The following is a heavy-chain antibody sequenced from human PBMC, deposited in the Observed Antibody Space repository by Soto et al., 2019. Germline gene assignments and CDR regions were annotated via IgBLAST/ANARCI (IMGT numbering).Heavy chain of an antibody. CDR3: VRCYCSVGSCYTCWHFDL. CDR1: GYTFMNYA. CDR2: ISPSTGDT. Sequence: QVQLVQSGAEVKEPGASVKLSCQASGYTFMNYAISWVRQAPGQGLEWMGWISPSTGDTDQAQNFQGRVTMTLDTSTNTANLELRTLRSDDSAVYYCVRCYCSVGSCYTCWHFDLWGRGTLVTVSS. V-gene: IGHV1-18*01. J-gene: IGHJ2*01. D-gene: IGHD2-15*01.